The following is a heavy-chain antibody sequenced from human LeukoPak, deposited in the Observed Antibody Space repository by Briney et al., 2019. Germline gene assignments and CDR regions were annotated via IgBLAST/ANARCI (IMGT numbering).Heavy chain of an antibody. CDR3: ARDLRVAANMDA. Sequence: GGSLRLSCAASGFTVSSNYMSWVRQAPGKGLEWVSVIYSGGSTYYADSVKGRFTISRDNSKNTLYLQMNSLRAEDTAVYYCARDLRVAANMDAWGKGTTVTVSS. J-gene: IGHJ6*03. V-gene: IGHV3-53*01. CDR2: IYSGGST. D-gene: IGHD2-15*01. CDR1: GFTVSSNY.